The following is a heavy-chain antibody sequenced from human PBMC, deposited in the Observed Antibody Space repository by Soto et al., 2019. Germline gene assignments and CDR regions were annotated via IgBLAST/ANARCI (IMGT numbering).Heavy chain of an antibody. CDR3: ARSRASYYYDSSGYLFDY. J-gene: IGHJ4*02. V-gene: IGHV4-31*03. D-gene: IGHD3-22*01. Sequence: PSETLSLTCTVSGGSISSGGYYWSWIRQHPGKGLEWIGYIYYSGSTYYNPSLKSRVTISVDTTKNQFSLKLSSVTAADTAVYYCARSRASYYYDSSGYLFDYWGQGTLVTVSS. CDR2: IYYSGST. CDR1: GGSISSGGYY.